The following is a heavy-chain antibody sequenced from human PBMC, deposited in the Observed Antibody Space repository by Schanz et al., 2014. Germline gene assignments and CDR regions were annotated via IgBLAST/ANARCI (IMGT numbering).Heavy chain of an antibody. V-gene: IGHV1-46*03. Sequence: QVQLVQSGAEVKKPGASVKVSCEASGYTFTSYYIHWFRQAPGQGLEWMGLINPSVGNTNYAQKCRARVTMTRDTSTSTVYMELSSLRSEDTAVYFCARGPSTGDFDIWGQGTMVTVSS. J-gene: IGHJ3*02. CDR1: GYTFTSYY. CDR2: INPSVGNT. CDR3: ARGPSTGDFDI.